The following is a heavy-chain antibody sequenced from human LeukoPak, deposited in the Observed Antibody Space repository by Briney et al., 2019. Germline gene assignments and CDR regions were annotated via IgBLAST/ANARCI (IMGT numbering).Heavy chain of an antibody. CDR3: VRSCSSGSCYGYKDY. CDR2: VNGDGTST. V-gene: IGHV3-74*01. CDR1: GFSFSSYW. Sequence: PGGSLRLSCATSGFSFSSYWMHWVRQVPGKGLVWVSRVNGDGTSTSYADSVQGRDTISRDNAKNTLYLYMNSLRGDDTAIYFCVRSCSSGSCYGYKDYWGQGTLVTVSS. J-gene: IGHJ4*02. D-gene: IGHD2-2*01.